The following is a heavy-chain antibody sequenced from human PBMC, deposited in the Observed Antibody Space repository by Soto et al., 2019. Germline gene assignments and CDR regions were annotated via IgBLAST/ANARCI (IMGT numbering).Heavy chain of an antibody. CDR2: ITSGSDYI. CDR1: GFTFSSYT. D-gene: IGHD3-9*01. Sequence: GGSLRLSCAASGFTFSSYTMNWVRQAPGKGLEWVAFITSGSDYIYYADSVKGRFTISRDDANNSLFLQMSSLRAEDTAVYYCTREHVVTIFRRGQRGSFDNWSQGALVTVSS. V-gene: IGHV3-21*01. CDR3: TREHVVTIFRRGQRGSFDN. J-gene: IGHJ4*02.